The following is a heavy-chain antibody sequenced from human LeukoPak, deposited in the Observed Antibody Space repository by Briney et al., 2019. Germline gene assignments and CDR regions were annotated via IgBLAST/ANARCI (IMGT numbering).Heavy chain of an antibody. V-gene: IGHV4-59*12. CDR2: IYYSGDT. D-gene: IGHD3-22*01. J-gene: IGHJ3*02. CDR3: ASGRGYYDAFDT. Sequence: SETLSLTCTVSGGSISSDYWSWIRQPPGKGLEWIGYIYYSGDTNYNPPLKSRVTISVDTSKKQFSLRLTSVTAADTAVYYCASGRGYYDAFDTWGQGTMVTVSS. CDR1: GGSISSDY.